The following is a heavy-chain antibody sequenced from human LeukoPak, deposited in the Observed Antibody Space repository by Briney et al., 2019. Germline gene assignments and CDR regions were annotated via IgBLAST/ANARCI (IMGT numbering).Heavy chain of an antibody. CDR2: IWYDGSNK. Sequence: GGSLRLSCAASGFTFSSYGMHWVRQAPGKGLEWVAVIWYDGSNKYFADSVKGRFTISRDNSKNTLYLQMNSLRAEDTAVYYCARSLYSSGWLVGYWGQGTLVTVSS. J-gene: IGHJ4*02. V-gene: IGHV3-33*01. CDR3: ARSLYSSGWLVGY. D-gene: IGHD6-19*01. CDR1: GFTFSSYG.